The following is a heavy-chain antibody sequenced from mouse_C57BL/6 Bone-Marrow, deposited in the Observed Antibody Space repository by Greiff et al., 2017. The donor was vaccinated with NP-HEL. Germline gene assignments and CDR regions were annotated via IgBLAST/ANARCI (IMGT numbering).Heavy chain of an antibody. CDR3: ARYYYGSGGWYFDV. J-gene: IGHJ1*03. CDR2: IDPNSGGT. Sequence: VQLQQPGADLVKPGASVKLSCKASGYTFTSYWMHWVKQRPGRGLEGIGRIDPNSGGTTFNEKFKTKATLTVAKPSSTAYMQLSSMTPEDSAVDYCARYYYGSGGWYFDVGGTGTTVTVSS. CDR1: GYTFTSYW. D-gene: IGHD1-1*01. V-gene: IGHV1-72*01.